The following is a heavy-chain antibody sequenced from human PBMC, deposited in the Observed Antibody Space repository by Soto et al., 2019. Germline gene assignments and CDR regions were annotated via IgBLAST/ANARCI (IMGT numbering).Heavy chain of an antibody. CDR1: GFTFSSYA. J-gene: IGHJ4*02. V-gene: IGHV3-23*01. D-gene: IGHD2-2*01. Sequence: AGGSLRLSCAASGFTFSSYAMSWVRQAPGKGLEWVSAISGSGGSTYYADSVKGRFTISRDNSKNTLYLQMNSLRAEDTAVYYCASKDIVVVPAAPDYWGQGTLVTVSS. CDR2: ISGSGGST. CDR3: ASKDIVVVPAAPDY.